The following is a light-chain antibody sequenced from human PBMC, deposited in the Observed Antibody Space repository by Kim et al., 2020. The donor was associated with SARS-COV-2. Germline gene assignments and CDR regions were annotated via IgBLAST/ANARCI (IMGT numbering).Light chain of an antibody. Sequence: LSPGERATRSCRASQSVNTYFSWYQQKPGQAPRLLIYDASNRASGIPARFSGSGSGTDFTLTISSLEPEDSAVYYCQQGSNWPLTFGGGTKVDIK. CDR2: DAS. J-gene: IGKJ4*01. CDR3: QQGSNWPLT. CDR1: QSVNTY. V-gene: IGKV3-11*01.